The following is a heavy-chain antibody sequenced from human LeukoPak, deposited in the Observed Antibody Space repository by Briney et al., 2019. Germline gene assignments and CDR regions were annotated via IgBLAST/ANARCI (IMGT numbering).Heavy chain of an antibody. Sequence: PSETLSLTCTVSGGSISSSSYYWGWIRQPPGKGLEWIGSIYYSGSTYYNPSLKSRVTISVDTSKNQFSLKLSSVTAADTAVYYCARHPTYYDFWSGYYTSYFDYWGQGTLVTVSS. J-gene: IGHJ4*02. CDR2: IYYSGST. V-gene: IGHV4-39*01. CDR1: GGSISSSSYY. CDR3: ARHPTYYDFWSGYYTSYFDY. D-gene: IGHD3-3*01.